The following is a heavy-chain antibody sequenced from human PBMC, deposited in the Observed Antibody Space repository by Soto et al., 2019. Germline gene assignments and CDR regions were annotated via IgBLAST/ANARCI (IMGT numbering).Heavy chain of an antibody. D-gene: IGHD6-13*01. J-gene: IGHJ6*02. V-gene: IGHV1-3*01. CDR2: INAGNGNT. CDR3: ATRSSSSWYYYYGMDV. Sequence: ASVKVSCKASGYTFTSYAMHWVRQAPGQRLEWMGWINAGNGNTKYSQKFQGRVTITRDTSASTAYMELSSLRSEDTAVYYCATRSSSSWYYYYGMDVWGQGTTVTVSS. CDR1: GYTFTSYA.